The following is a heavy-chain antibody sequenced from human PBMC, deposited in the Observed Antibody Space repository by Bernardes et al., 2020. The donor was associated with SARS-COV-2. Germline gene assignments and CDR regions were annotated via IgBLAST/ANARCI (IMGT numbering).Heavy chain of an antibody. Sequence: ASVKVSCRGFGYTFSNFGMQWVRQAPGQTLDWMGWINGGNGNTKYSQKFQGRVTISRDTSASVAYMDLSSLTSEDTAVYYCARGSSSGWWFPFEIWGQGTMVTVSS. CDR3: ARGSSSGWWFPFEI. J-gene: IGHJ3*02. D-gene: IGHD6-19*01. CDR1: GYTFSNFG. V-gene: IGHV1-3*01. CDR2: INGGNGNT.